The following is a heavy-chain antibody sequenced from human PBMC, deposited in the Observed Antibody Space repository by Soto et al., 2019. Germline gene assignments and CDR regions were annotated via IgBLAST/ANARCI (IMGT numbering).Heavy chain of an antibody. V-gene: IGHV4-61*01. J-gene: IGHJ4*02. CDR3: AREFSNSPEAFDS. Sequence: QVHLQESGPGQVEPSETLSLICTVSGDSVNRDNYYWSWIRQPPGRGLEWIGYIYYTGSTNYNPSLKSRVTISADTSGNQFSLKLSSVTAADTAVYYCAREFSNSPEAFDSWGQGSLVTVSS. CDR1: GDSVNRDNYY. D-gene: IGHD6-6*01. CDR2: IYYTGST.